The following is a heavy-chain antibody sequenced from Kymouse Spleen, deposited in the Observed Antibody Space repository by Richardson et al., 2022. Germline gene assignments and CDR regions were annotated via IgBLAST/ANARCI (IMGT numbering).Heavy chain of an antibody. CDR2: INHSGST. Sequence: QVQLQQWGAGLLKPSETLSLTCAVYGGSFSGYYWSWIRQPPGKGLEWIGEINHSGSTNYNPSLKSRVTISVDTSKNQFSLKLSSVTAADTAVYYCARGWAVAGSDAFDIWGQGTMVTVSS. CDR3: ARGWAVAGSDAFDI. J-gene: IGHJ3*02. D-gene: IGHD6-19*01. CDR1: GGSFSGYY. V-gene: IGHV4-34*01.